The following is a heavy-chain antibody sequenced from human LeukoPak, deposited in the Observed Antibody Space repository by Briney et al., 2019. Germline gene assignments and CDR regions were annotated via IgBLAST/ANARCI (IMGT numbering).Heavy chain of an antibody. D-gene: IGHD3-16*01. CDR3: ARSKKGDHFDY. CDR2: IYTSGST. J-gene: IGHJ4*02. V-gene: IGHV4-61*02. CDR1: GGSISSGSYY. Sequence: SQTLSLTCTVSGGSISSGSYYWSWIRQPAGKGLEWIGRIYTSGSTNYNPSLKSRVTISVDTSKNQFSLKLSSVTAADTAVYYCARSKKGDHFDYWGQGTLVTVSS.